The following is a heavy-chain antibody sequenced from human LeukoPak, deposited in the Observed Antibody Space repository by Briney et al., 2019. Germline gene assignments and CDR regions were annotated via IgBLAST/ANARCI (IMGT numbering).Heavy chain of an antibody. CDR3: ARDNGDYYFDY. CDR1: GYTFTIYY. D-gene: IGHD4-17*01. V-gene: IGHV1-46*01. CDR2: INPSGGST. J-gene: IGHJ4*02. Sequence: ASVKVSCKASGYTFTIYYMHWVRQAPGQGLEWMGIINPSGGSTSYAQKFQGRVTMTRDTSTSTVYMELSSLRSEDTAVYYCARDNGDYYFDYWGQGTLVTVSS.